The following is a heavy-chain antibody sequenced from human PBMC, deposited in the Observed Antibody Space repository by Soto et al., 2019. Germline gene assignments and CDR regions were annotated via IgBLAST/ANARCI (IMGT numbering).Heavy chain of an antibody. CDR3: AKDVYSSSSPDLDY. D-gene: IGHD6-6*01. CDR1: GFTFSSYA. Sequence: EVQLLESGGGLVQPGGSLRLSCAASGFTFSSYAMSWVRQAPGKGLEWVSAISGSGGSTYYADSVKGRFTISRDNSKNTLDLQMNSLRAEDTAVYYCAKDVYSSSSPDLDYWGQGTLVTVSS. CDR2: ISGSGGST. J-gene: IGHJ4*02. V-gene: IGHV3-23*01.